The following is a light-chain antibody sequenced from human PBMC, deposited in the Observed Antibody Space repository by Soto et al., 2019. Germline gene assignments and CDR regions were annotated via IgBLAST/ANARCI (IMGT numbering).Light chain of an antibody. CDR2: GAS. CDR1: QSVSNRY. Sequence: EIVLTQSPGTLSLSPGERATISCRASQSVSNRYLAWYQQKSGQAPRLLIYGASSRATGIPDRFSGSGSGTDFTLTISRLEPEDFVLYYCQQYGSSPQTFGQGTKVDIK. V-gene: IGKV3-20*01. CDR3: QQYGSSPQT. J-gene: IGKJ1*01.